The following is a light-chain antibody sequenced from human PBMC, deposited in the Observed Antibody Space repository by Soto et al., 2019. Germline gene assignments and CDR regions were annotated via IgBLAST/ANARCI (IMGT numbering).Light chain of an antibody. V-gene: IGKV1-5*01. Sequence: DIQMTQSPSTLSASVGDRVTITCRASQSISSWLAWYQQKPGKAPKLLIYDASSLESGVPSRFSGSGSGTEFTLTISSLQADDFATYYCQQYNSYPFTLGPGTKVDIK. J-gene: IGKJ3*01. CDR3: QQYNSYPFT. CDR2: DAS. CDR1: QSISSW.